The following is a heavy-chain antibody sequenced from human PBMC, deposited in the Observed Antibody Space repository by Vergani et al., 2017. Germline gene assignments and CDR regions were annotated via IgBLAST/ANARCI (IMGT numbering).Heavy chain of an antibody. CDR1: GFTFDDYT. D-gene: IGHD1-14*01. CDR3: ARDLRVLYNRFDP. Sequence: EVQLVESGGVVVQPGGSLRLSCAASGFTFDDYTMHWVRQAPGKGLEWVSLISWDGGSTYYADSVKGRFTISRDNSKNSLYLQMNSLRTEDTGVYYCARDLRVLYNRFDPWGQGTLVTVSS. V-gene: IGHV3-43*01. J-gene: IGHJ5*02. CDR2: ISWDGGST.